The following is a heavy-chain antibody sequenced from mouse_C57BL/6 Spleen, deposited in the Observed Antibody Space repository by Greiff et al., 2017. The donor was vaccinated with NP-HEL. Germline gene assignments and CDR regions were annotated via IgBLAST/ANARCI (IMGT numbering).Heavy chain of an antibody. Sequence: VQLVESGPGLVAPSQSLSITCTVSGFSLTSYAISWVRQPPGKGLEWLGVIWTGGGTNYNSALKSRLSISKDNSKSQVFLKMNSLQTDDTARYYCARNEAPRRGYAMDYWGQGTSVTVSS. CDR1: GFSLTSYA. CDR3: ARNEAPRRGYAMDY. J-gene: IGHJ4*01. CDR2: IWTGGGT. V-gene: IGHV2-9-1*01.